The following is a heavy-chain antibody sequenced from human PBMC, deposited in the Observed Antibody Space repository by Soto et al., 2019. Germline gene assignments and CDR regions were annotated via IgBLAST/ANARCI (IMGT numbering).Heavy chain of an antibody. J-gene: IGHJ1*01. V-gene: IGHV4-59*01. CDR3: ASGLFGIAVVLG. Sequence: ASETLSLTCTVSGGSISSYYWSWIRQPPGKGLEWIGYIYYSGSTNYNPSLKSRVTISVDTSKNQFSLKLRSVTAADTAVYYCASGLFGIAVVLGWGQGTLVTVS. CDR1: GGSISSYY. CDR2: IYYSGST. D-gene: IGHD6-19*01.